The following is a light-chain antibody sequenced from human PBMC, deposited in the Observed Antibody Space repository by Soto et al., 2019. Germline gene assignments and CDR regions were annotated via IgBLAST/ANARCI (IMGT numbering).Light chain of an antibody. J-gene: IGKJ1*01. V-gene: IGKV3-11*01. CDR2: DAS. CDR3: QRRT. Sequence: EIVLTQSPATLSLSPGERATLSCRAGQSVSSYLAWYQQKPGRAPRLLIYDASNRATGIPARFSGSGSGTDFTLTISSLEPEDFAVYYCQRRTFGQGTKVEIK. CDR1: QSVSSY.